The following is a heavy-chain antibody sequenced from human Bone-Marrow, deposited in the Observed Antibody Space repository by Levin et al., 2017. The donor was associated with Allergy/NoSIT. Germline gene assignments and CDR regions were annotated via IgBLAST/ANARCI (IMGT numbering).Heavy chain of an antibody. Sequence: GESLKISCAASGFTFSSYAMHWVRQAPGKGLEWVAVISYDGSNKYYADSVKGRFTISRDNSKNTLYLQMNSLRAEDTAVYYCARSTAILYSSSSAWGYYFDYWGQGTLVTVSS. J-gene: IGHJ4*02. V-gene: IGHV3-30*04. CDR1: GFTFSSYA. D-gene: IGHD6-6*01. CDR3: ARSTAILYSSSSAWGYYFDY. CDR2: ISYDGSNK.